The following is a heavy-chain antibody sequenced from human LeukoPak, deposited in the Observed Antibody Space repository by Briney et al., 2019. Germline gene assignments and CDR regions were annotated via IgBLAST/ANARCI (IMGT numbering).Heavy chain of an antibody. V-gene: IGHV3-7*05. J-gene: IGHJ6*02. Sequence: PGGSLRLSCTASGFTFSNYWMSWVRQTPEKGLEWVANIKKDGSETVYVDSVKGRFTISSDNAQSSLYLQMNSLRAEDTAVYYCARDPYSSSWSYGMDVWGQGTAVTVSS. CDR2: IKKDGSET. CDR1: GFTFSNYW. CDR3: ARDPYSSSWSYGMDV. D-gene: IGHD6-13*01.